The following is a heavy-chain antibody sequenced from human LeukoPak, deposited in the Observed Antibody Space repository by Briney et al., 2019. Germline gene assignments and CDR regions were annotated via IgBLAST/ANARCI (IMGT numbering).Heavy chain of an antibody. V-gene: IGHV1-18*04. CDR1: GYTFTSYY. J-gene: IGHJ5*02. D-gene: IGHD5-18*01. CDR2: ISAYNGNT. Sequence: ASVKVSCKASGYTFTSYYMHWVRQAPGQGLEWMGWISAYNGNTNYAQKLQGRVTMTTDTSTSTAYMELRSLRSDDTAVYYCARQRVDTAMVAWGQGTLVTVSS. CDR3: ARQRVDTAMVA.